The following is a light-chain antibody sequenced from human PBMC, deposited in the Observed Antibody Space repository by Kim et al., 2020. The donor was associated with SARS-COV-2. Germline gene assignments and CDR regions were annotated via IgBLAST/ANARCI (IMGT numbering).Light chain of an antibody. CDR1: SSTIGNNY. J-gene: IGLJ3*02. CDR3: AAWDDSLSTWE. V-gene: IGLV1-47*02. CDR2: RND. Sequence: GQRVTISCSGSSSTIGNNYVYWYQQFPGTAPKVLIYRNDQRPSGVPDRFSASKSGTSVSLAISGIRSEDEAEYYCAAWDDSLSTWEFGGGTKLTVL.